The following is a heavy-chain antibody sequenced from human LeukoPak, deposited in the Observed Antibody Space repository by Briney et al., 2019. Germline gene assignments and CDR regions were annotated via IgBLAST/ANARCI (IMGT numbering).Heavy chain of an antibody. CDR2: IKHSGST. CDR3: AREVRRGYSYGLDY. D-gene: IGHD5-18*01. CDR1: GGSFSGYY. Sequence: SETLSLTCAVYGGSFSGYYWSWIRQPPGKGLEWIGEIKHSGSTNYNPSLKSRVTISVDTSKNQFSLKLSSVTAADTAVYYCAREVRRGYSYGLDYWGQGTLVTVSS. V-gene: IGHV4-34*01. J-gene: IGHJ4*02.